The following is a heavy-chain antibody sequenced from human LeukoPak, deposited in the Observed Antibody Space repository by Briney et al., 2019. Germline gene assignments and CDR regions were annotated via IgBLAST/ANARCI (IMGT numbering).Heavy chain of an antibody. D-gene: IGHD3-10*01. CDR1: GGSISSYY. CDR3: ARHNFKLLWFGSHFDY. J-gene: IGHJ4*02. V-gene: IGHV4-4*07. Sequence: SETLSLTCTVSGGSISSYYWSWIRQPAGEGLEWIGRIYTSGSTNYNPSLKSRVTMSVDTSKNQFSLKLSSVTAADTAVYYCARHNFKLLWFGSHFDYWGQGTLVTVSS. CDR2: IYTSGST.